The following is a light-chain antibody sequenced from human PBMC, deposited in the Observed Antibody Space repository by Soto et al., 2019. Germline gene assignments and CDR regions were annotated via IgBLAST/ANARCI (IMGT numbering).Light chain of an antibody. CDR2: LNN. CDR1: SSNIGSKP. Sequence: QSVLTQPPSASGTPGQRVTIFCSGRSSNIGSKPVNWYQQLPGTAPKLLIYLNNQRPSGVADRFSGSKSGTSASLAISGLQSEDEADYYCAAWDDSLNGWVFGGGTKVTVL. J-gene: IGLJ3*02. V-gene: IGLV1-44*01. CDR3: AAWDDSLNGWV.